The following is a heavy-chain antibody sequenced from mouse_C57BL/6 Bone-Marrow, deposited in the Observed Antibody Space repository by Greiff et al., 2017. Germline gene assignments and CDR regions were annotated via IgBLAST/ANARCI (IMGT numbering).Heavy chain of an antibody. CDR1: GFNIKNTY. Sequence: EVKLVESVAELVRPGASVKLSCTASGFNIKNTYMHWVKQRPEQGLEWIGRIDPANGNTKYAPKFQGKATITADTSSNTAYLQLSSLTSEDTAIYYCANNGYFYYYAMDYWGQGTSVTVSS. J-gene: IGHJ4*01. D-gene: IGHD2-3*01. CDR3: ANNGYFYYYAMDY. CDR2: IDPANGNT. V-gene: IGHV14-3*01.